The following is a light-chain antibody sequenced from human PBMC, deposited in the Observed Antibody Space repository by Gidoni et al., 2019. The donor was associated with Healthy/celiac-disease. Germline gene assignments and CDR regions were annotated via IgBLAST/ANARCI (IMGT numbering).Light chain of an antibody. CDR3: QSYDSSLYVV. J-gene: IGLJ2*01. V-gene: IGLV1-40*01. CDR2: GNS. CDR1: SPNIGAGYD. Sequence: QSVLTQPPSVSGAPGPGVTISCTGSSPNIGAGYDVHWYQQLPGTAPKLLIYGNSNRPSGVPDRFSGSKSGTSASLAITGLQAEDEADYYCQSYDSSLYVVFGGGTKLTVL.